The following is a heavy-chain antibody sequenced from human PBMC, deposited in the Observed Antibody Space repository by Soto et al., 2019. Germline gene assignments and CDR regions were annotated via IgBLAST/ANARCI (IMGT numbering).Heavy chain of an antibody. CDR1: GFSFNTYW. Sequence: EVQLVESGGRLVQPGGSLRLSCAASGFSFNTYWMHWVRQAPGKGPVWVSRINSDGSVTDYAGSVKGRFTISRDNAKNTLYLQMNSLGAEDTAVYYCASAMTSVGATTTGDYWGQGTLVTVSS. D-gene: IGHD1-26*01. CDR2: INSDGSVT. J-gene: IGHJ4*02. CDR3: ASAMTSVGATTTGDY. V-gene: IGHV3-74*01.